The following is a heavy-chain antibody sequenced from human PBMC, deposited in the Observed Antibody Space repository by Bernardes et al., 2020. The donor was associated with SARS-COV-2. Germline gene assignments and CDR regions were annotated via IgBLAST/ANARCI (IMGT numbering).Heavy chain of an antibody. Sequence: GGSLRLSCAASGFTFSSYEMNWVRQAPGKGLEWVSYISSSGSTIYYADSVKGRFTISSDNAKNSLYLQMNSLRAEDTAVYYCARVSVGYVAVDYWGQGTMVTVSS. CDR2: ISSSGSTI. D-gene: IGHD3-16*01. V-gene: IGHV3-48*03. CDR3: ARVSVGYVAVDY. CDR1: GFTFSSYE. J-gene: IGHJ4*02.